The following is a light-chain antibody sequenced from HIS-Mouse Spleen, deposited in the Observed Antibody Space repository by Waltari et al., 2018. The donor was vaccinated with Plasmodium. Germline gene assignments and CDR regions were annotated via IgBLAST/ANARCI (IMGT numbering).Light chain of an antibody. J-gene: IGLJ3*02. Sequence: SSELTQPPSVSVSPGQTARITCSGDALQKKYPYWYQQKSGQAPVLVIYEDSKRPSGIPERFSGSSSGTMATLTISGAQVEDEADYYCYSTDSSGNHRVFGGGTKLTVL. V-gene: IGLV3-10*01. CDR1: ALQKKY. CDR3: YSTDSSGNHRV. CDR2: EDS.